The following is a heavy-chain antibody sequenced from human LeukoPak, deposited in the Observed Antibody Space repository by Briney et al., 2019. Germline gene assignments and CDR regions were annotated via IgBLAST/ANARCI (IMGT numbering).Heavy chain of an antibody. Sequence: GGSLRLSCAASGFTVSNNYMSWVRQAPGKGLEWVSVIYSGGSIYYADSVKGRFTISRDNSKNTLYLQMNSLRAEDTAVYYCARGSSGYSLIAFDIWGQGTMVTVSS. CDR3: ARGSSGYSLIAFDI. D-gene: IGHD3-3*01. CDR2: IYSGGSI. J-gene: IGHJ3*02. V-gene: IGHV3-66*01. CDR1: GFTVSNNY.